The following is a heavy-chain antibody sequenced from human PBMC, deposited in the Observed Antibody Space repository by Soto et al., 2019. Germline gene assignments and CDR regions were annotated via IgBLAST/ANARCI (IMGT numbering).Heavy chain of an antibody. J-gene: IGHJ4*02. D-gene: IGHD1-26*01. CDR2: ISGSGGST. V-gene: IGHV3-23*01. CDR3: ARRGSGRCYDY. CDR1: GFTFSSYA. Sequence: EVQLLESGGGLVQPGGSLRLSCAASGFTFSSYAMRWVRQAPGKGLEWVSAISGSGGSTYYADSVKGRFTISRDNSKNALYLQVYGLRAEDTGVYYWARRGSGRCYDYGGQGTLVTVSS.